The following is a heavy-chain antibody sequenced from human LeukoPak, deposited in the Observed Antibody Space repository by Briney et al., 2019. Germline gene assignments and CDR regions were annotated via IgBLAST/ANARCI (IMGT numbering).Heavy chain of an antibody. CDR3: ARLGKYSSGWSKYFQH. CDR1: GGSLGPCYY. CDR2: FHHSGTT. Sequence: SETLSLTCTVSGGSLGPCYYWGWIRQPPGKGLEWIGTFHHSGTTYYSPSLKSRVTTSGDTSKNQFSLKLTSVTAADTAVYYCARLGKYSSGWSKYFQHWGQGTLVTVSS. V-gene: IGHV4-38-2*02. J-gene: IGHJ1*01. D-gene: IGHD6-19*01.